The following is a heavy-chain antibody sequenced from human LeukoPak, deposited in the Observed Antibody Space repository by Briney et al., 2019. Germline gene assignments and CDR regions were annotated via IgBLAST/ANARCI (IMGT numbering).Heavy chain of an antibody. CDR3: AADPGAVTTEYYFDY. CDR2: INPSGGST. Sequence: QXAGXGVXXXXXINPSGGSTSYAQKFQGRVNITRDMSTRAAYMELSSLRSEDTAVYYCAADPGAVTTEYYFDYWGQGTLVTVSS. J-gene: IGHJ4*02. V-gene: IGHV1-46*01. D-gene: IGHD4-11*01.